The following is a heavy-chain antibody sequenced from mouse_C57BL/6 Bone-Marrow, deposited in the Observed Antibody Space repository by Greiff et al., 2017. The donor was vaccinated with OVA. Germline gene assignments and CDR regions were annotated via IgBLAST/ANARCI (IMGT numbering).Heavy chain of an antibody. CDR3: TTITRVVATDFDY. V-gene: IGHV14-4*01. CDR2: IDPENGDT. D-gene: IGHD1-1*01. Sequence: EVQLQQSGAELVRPGASVKLSCTASGFNIKDDYMHWVKQRPEQGLEWIGWIDPENGDTEYAAKFQGKATITADTSSNTAYLQLSSLTTEDTAVYYCTTITRVVATDFDYWGQGTTLTVSS. CDR1: GFNIKDDY. J-gene: IGHJ2*01.